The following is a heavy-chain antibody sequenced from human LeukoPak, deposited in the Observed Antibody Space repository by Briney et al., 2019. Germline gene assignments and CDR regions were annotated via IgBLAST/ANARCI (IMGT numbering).Heavy chain of an antibody. CDR3: AKARVSVVVGAYDY. CDR1: GVTFDDYA. V-gene: IGHV3-9*01. Sequence: GGSLRLSCAASGVTFDDYAMHWVRQAPGKGLEWVSGISWNSGSIGYADSVKGRFTISRDNAKNSLYPQMNSLRAEDTALYYCAKARVSVVVGAYDYWGQGNLVTVSS. D-gene: IGHD2-15*01. J-gene: IGHJ4*02. CDR2: ISWNSGSI.